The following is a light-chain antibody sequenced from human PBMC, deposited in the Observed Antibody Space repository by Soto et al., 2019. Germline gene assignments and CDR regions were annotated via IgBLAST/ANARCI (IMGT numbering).Light chain of an antibody. CDR2: DVN. Sequence: QSALTQPASVSGSPGQSITISCTGTSSDIGAYNFVSWYQQHPGKAPKLMLYDVNIRPSGVSNRFSGSKSGNTASLTISGLQAEDEDDYYCSYWTPSTTVIFGGGTKLTVL. J-gene: IGLJ2*01. CDR3: SYWTPSTTVI. V-gene: IGLV2-14*03. CDR1: SSDIGAYNF.